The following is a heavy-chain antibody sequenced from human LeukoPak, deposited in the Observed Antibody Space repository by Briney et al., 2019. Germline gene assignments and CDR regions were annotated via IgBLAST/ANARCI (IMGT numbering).Heavy chain of an antibody. Sequence: ASVKVSCKASGYTFTDYYVHWVRQAPGQGLEWMGWINPNSGGTNYAQKFQGRVTMTEDTSTDTAYMELSSLRSEDTAVYYCATIQKEWSGYSGYDPVFGYWGQGTLVTVSS. CDR1: GYTFTDYY. J-gene: IGHJ4*02. V-gene: IGHV1-2*02. CDR2: INPNSGGT. CDR3: ATIQKEWSGYSGYDPVFGY. D-gene: IGHD5-12*01.